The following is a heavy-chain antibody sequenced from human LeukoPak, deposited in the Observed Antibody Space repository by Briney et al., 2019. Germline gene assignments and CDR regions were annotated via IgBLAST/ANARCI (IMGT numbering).Heavy chain of an antibody. CDR2: MSYDGSNK. D-gene: IGHD3-3*01. CDR3: AKDSGSYDFWSGQFDY. Sequence: GGSLRLSCAASGFTFSSYGMHWVRQAPGKGLEWVAVMSYDGSNKYYADSVKGRFTISRDNSKNTLYLQMNSLRAEDTAVYYCAKDSGSYDFWSGQFDYWGQGTLVTVSS. J-gene: IGHJ4*02. CDR1: GFTFSSYG. V-gene: IGHV3-30*18.